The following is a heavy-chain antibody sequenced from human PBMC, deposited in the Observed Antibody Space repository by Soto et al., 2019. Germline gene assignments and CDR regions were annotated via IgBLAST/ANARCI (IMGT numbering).Heavy chain of an antibody. J-gene: IGHJ6*02. Sequence: ASVKVSCKASGYSFTSDARSWVRHATGQELEWMGWINTNTGNPTYAQGFTGRFVFSLDTSVSTAYLQICSLKAEDTAVYYCARDRVLRYFGWLSGMDVCGQGTTVTDSS. CDR1: GYSFTSDA. V-gene: IGHV7-4-1*01. CDR3: ARDRVLRYFGWLSGMDV. CDR2: INTNTGNP. D-gene: IGHD3-9*01.